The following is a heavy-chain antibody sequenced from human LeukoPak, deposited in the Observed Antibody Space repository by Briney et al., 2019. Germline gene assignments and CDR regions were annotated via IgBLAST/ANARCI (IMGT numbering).Heavy chain of an antibody. Sequence: ISNDGGGTNYADFVKGRFTISRDNSKNTLFLQMNSLRAEDTALYYCAKGSSGYFVDLWGQGTLVTVSS. J-gene: IGHJ5*02. CDR3: AKGSSGYFVDL. V-gene: IGHV3-23*01. D-gene: IGHD3-22*01. CDR2: ISNDGGGT.